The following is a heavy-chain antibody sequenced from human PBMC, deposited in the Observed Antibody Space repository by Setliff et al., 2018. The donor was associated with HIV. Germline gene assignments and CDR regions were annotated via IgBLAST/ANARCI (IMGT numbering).Heavy chain of an antibody. CDR1: GGFISSRAYY. CDR3: ATYSSSWPDY. V-gene: IGHV4-39*01. J-gene: IGHJ4*02. CDR2: IFYSGST. Sequence: SETLSLTCTVSGGFISSRAYYWGWIRQPPGKGLEWIGSIFYSGSTYYNPSLKSRVTISVDTSKNQFSLKLSAVTAADTAVYYCATYSSSWPDYWGQGTLVTVSS. D-gene: IGHD6-13*01.